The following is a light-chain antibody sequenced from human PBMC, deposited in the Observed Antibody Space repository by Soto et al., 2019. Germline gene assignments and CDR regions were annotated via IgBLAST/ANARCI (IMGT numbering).Light chain of an antibody. Sequence: IVMTQSPATLSVSPGETATLSCRASQSIANNLAWYQQRPGQVPRLLVSGASTRATGIPVRFSGSRSGTDFTLTITSRQSEDFAVYYCHQYNNWPQTFGQGTKVEI. CDR3: HQYNNWPQT. J-gene: IGKJ1*01. CDR1: QSIANN. V-gene: IGKV3D-15*01. CDR2: GAS.